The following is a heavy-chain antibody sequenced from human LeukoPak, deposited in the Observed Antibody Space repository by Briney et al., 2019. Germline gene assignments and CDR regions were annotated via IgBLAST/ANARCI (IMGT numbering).Heavy chain of an antibody. J-gene: IGHJ3*02. D-gene: IGHD3-22*01. V-gene: IGHV4-59*01. Sequence: SETLSLTCTVSGGSITSYYWSWIRQPPGKGLEWIGYIYYSGSTNYNPSLKSRVTISVDTSKNQFSLKLSSVTTADTAVYYCARYYYDNSGSIYAFDIWGQGTMVTVPS. CDR3: ARYYYDNSGSIYAFDI. CDR2: IYYSGST. CDR1: GGSITSYY.